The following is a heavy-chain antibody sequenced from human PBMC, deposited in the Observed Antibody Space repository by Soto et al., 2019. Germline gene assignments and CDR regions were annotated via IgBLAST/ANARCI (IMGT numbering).Heavy chain of an antibody. D-gene: IGHD1-26*01. J-gene: IGHJ4*02. Sequence: QVQLVQSGAEVKKPGASVKVSRKASGSTFTSYGISWVRQSPGQGLEWMGWISAYNGNTNYAQKLEGRVTMTTDTSTSTAYMELRSLRSYDKAVYYCAGDLIVGATPPYYFDYWGQGTLVTVSS. CDR2: ISAYNGNT. V-gene: IGHV1-18*01. CDR3: AGDLIVGATPPYYFDY. CDR1: GSTFTSYG.